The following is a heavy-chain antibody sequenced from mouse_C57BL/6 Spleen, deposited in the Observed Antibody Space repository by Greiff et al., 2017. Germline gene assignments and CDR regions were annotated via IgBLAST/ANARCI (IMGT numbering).Heavy chain of an antibody. Sequence: DVKLVESGGGLVKPGGSLKLSCAASGFTFSDYGMHWVRQAPEKGLEWVAYISSGSSTIYYAVPVKGRFTISRDNDKTSLFLQMTSLRSEDTAMYYCARPVVAHDWYFDVWGTGTTVTVSS. CDR2: ISSGSSTI. CDR1: GFTFSDYG. J-gene: IGHJ1*03. D-gene: IGHD1-1*01. CDR3: ARPVVAHDWYFDV. V-gene: IGHV5-17*01.